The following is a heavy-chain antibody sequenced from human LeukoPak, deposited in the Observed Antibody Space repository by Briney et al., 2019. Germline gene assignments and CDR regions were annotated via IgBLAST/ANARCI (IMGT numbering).Heavy chain of an antibody. D-gene: IGHD3-3*01. V-gene: IGHV3-74*01. Sequence: GGSLRLSCEASGFTFSNYWMHWVRQAPGKGLVWVSPINNDGSSTIYAASVKGRFTISRDNAKNTLYLQMNSLRAEETAVYYCARGPYDFWSGYSDYWGQGTLVTVSS. CDR1: GFTFSNYW. J-gene: IGHJ4*02. CDR3: ARGPYDFWSGYSDY. CDR2: INNDGSST.